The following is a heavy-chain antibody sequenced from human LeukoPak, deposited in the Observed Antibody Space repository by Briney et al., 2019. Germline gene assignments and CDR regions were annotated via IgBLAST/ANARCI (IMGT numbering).Heavy chain of an antibody. CDR1: GFTFSDYY. V-gene: IGHV3-11*01. J-gene: IGHJ4*02. CDR3: ARELRGYCSGGSCYYYFDY. Sequence: GGSLRLSCAASGFTFSDYYMSWIRQAPGKGLEWVSYISSSGSTIYYADSVKGRFTISRDNAKNSLYLQMNSLRAGDTAVYYCARELRGYCSGGSCYYYFDYWGQGTLVTVSS. CDR2: ISSSGSTI. D-gene: IGHD2-15*01.